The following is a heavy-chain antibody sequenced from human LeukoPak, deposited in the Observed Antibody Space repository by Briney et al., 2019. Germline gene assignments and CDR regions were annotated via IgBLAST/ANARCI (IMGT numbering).Heavy chain of an antibody. V-gene: IGHV3-23*01. J-gene: IGHJ4*02. D-gene: IGHD5-24*01. CDR3: ANDQIGYNRPVDY. CDR2: ISGSGHSI. Sequence: GGSLRLSCAASGFTFSVYSMSSFCQAPGKGLEWVSGISGSGHSINYADSVKGRFTISRDNSKNTLFLQMNTLRAEDTAIYYCANDQIGYNRPVDYWGQGTLVTVSS. CDR1: GFTFSVYS.